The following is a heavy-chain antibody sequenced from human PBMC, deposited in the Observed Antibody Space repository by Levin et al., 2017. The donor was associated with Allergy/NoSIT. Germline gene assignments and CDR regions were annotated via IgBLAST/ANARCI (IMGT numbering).Heavy chain of an antibody. V-gene: IGHV3-33*01. D-gene: IGHD5-12*01. Sequence: PGGSLRLSCAASGFTFSSYAMHWVRQAPGKGLEWVAIIWYDGSNKYYADSVKGRYTISRDNSKNTLYMQMNRLRDDDTAVYYCARGPAYSGHESGGDWFDPWGQGTLVTVSS. CDR1: GFTFSSYA. J-gene: IGHJ5*02. CDR2: IWYDGSNK. CDR3: ARGPAYSGHESGGDWFDP.